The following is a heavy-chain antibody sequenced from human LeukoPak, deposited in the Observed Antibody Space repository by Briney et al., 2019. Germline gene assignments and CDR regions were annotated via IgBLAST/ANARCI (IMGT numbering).Heavy chain of an antibody. Sequence: PSETLSLTCTVSGGSISSYYWSWIRQPPGKGLEWIGYIYYSGSTNYNPSLKSRVTISVDTSKNQFSLKLSSVTAADTAVYYCARHTGEHDAPFDYWGQGTLVTVSS. J-gene: IGHJ4*02. CDR1: GGSISSYY. D-gene: IGHD1-26*01. V-gene: IGHV4-59*08. CDR2: IYYSGST. CDR3: ARHTGEHDAPFDY.